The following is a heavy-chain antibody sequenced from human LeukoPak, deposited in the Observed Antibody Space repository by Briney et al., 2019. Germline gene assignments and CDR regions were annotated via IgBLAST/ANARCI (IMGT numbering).Heavy chain of an antibody. D-gene: IGHD5-12*01. V-gene: IGHV3-13*01. CDR2: IGTAGDT. CDR3: ARGYSGYDVFDY. J-gene: IGHJ4*02. Sequence: GGSLRLSCAASGLTFSSYDMHWVRQATGKGLEWVSAIGTAGDTYYPGSVKGRFTISRENAKNSLYLQMNSLRAGDTAVYYCARGYSGYDVFDYWGQGTLVTVSS. CDR1: GLTFSSYD.